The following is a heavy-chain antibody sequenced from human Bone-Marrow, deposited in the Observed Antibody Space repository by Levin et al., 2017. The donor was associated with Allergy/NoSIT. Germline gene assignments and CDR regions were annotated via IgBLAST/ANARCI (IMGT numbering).Heavy chain of an antibody. J-gene: IGHJ3*02. CDR2: LSWNGDVI. CDR1: AFIFDDYT. D-gene: IGHD1-1*01. Sequence: GGSLRLSCVTSAFIFDDYTMHWVRQAPGKGLEWVSGLSWNGDVIGFADSVKGRFSISRDNAKNSLYLQMNNLRVEDTALYYCAKAVGLGTINAFDIWGQGTLVTVSS. CDR3: AKAVGLGTINAFDI. V-gene: IGHV3-9*01.